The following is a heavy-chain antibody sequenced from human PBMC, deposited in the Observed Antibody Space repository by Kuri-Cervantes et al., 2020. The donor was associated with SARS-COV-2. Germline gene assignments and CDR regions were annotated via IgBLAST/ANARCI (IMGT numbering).Heavy chain of an antibody. V-gene: IGHV3-30*18. CDR1: EFNFRYYG. J-gene: IGHJ6*02. CDR2: ISHDGRDT. D-gene: IGHD3-10*01. Sequence: GESLKISCVASEFNFRYYGMYWVRQAPSKGLEWLAVISHDGRDTYHGDSVKGRFTISRDDSKNTLYLQMNSLRPEDTAVYYCAKPGSLRGIIREDQYGLDVWGQGTTVTVSS. CDR3: AKPGSLRGIIREDQYGLDV.